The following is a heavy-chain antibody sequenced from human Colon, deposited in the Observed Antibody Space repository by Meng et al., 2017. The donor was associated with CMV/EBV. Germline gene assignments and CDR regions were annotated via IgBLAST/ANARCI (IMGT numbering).Heavy chain of an antibody. CDR2: ISAYNGNI. V-gene: IGHV1-18*01. CDR1: GYTFTSYG. Sequence: ASVKVSCKASGYTFTSYGISWVRQAPGQGLEWMGWISAYNGNINYAQKLQGRVTMTTDTSTSTAYMELRSLRSDDTAVYYCARTLGPELRYFDWLLPGGDYWGQGTLVTVSS. J-gene: IGHJ4*02. CDR3: ARTLGPELRYFDWLLPGGDY. D-gene: IGHD3-9*01.